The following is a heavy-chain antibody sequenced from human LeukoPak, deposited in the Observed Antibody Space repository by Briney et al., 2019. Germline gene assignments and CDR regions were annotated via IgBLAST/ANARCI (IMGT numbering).Heavy chain of an antibody. J-gene: IGHJ6*03. CDR2: IKQDGSEK. CDR1: GFTFSSYW. D-gene: IGHD6-13*01. V-gene: IGHV3-7*01. Sequence: GGSLRLSCAASGFTFSSYWMSWVRQAPGKGLEWVANIKQDGSEKYFVDPVKGRFTISRDNAKNSLYLQMNSLRAEDTAVYYCARVRQQLVRLLGRDTTYYYYYYMDVWGKGTTVTVSS. CDR3: ARVRQQLVRLLGRDTTYYYYYYMDV.